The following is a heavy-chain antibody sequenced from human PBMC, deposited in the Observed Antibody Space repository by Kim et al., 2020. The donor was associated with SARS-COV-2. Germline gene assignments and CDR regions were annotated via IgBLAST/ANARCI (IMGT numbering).Heavy chain of an antibody. CDR3: AIPSDSRWLYRFDV. J-gene: IGHJ5*02. CDR1: DDMFDKYG. D-gene: IGHD5-12*01. CDR2: ISAYDPDP. Sequence: ASVKVSCKASDDMFDKYGVAWVRQAPGQGPEWVGWISAYDPDPVYSQDLQGRVTMTIDTPANTAYMHLWSLTSEDTAVYFCAIPSDSRWLYRFDVWGQGT. V-gene: IGHV1-18*01.